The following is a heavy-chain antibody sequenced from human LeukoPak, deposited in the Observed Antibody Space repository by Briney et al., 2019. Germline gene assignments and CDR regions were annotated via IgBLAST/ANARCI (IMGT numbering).Heavy chain of an antibody. Sequence: SETLSLTCAVYGGSFSGYYWSWIRQPPGKGLEWIGEINHSGSTNYNPSLKSRVTISVDTSKDQFSLKLSSVTAADTAVYYCARGFEGQVVVVPAAMGNWFDPWGQGTLVTVSS. D-gene: IGHD2-2*01. CDR3: ARGFEGQVVVVPAAMGNWFDP. CDR2: INHSGST. CDR1: GGSFSGYY. V-gene: IGHV4-34*01. J-gene: IGHJ5*02.